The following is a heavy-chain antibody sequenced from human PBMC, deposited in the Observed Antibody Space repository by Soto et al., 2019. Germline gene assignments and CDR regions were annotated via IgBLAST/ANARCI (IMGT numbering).Heavy chain of an antibody. CDR2: IYYSGST. Sequence: QLQLQESGPGLVKPSETLSLTCTVSGGSISTSSYYWGWIRQPPGKGLEWIGSIYYSGSTYYNPSLXGXVXIXXDTSENQFSLKLSSVTAADTAVYYCARDYDSSGDYWGQGTLVTVSS. CDR1: GGSISTSSYY. CDR3: ARDYDSSGDY. J-gene: IGHJ4*02. V-gene: IGHV4-39*01. D-gene: IGHD3-22*01.